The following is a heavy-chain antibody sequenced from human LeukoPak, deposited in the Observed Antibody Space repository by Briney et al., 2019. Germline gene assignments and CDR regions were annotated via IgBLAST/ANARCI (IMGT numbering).Heavy chain of an antibody. CDR1: GGSFSGYY. Sequence: SETLSLTCAVYGGSFSGYYWSWIRQPPGKGLEWIGEINHSGSTNYNPSLKSRVTISMDTSKNQFSLELNSVTAADTAVYYCARDPYYYGSGSYSPPKDYWGQGTLVTVSS. CDR3: ARDPYYYGSGSYSPPKDY. V-gene: IGHV4-34*01. J-gene: IGHJ4*02. CDR2: INHSGST. D-gene: IGHD3-10*01.